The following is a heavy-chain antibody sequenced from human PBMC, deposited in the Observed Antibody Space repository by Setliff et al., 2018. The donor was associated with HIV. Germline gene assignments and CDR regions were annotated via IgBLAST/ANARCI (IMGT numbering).Heavy chain of an antibody. CDR3: ARDNLYYNLYDGSPVYGMDV. CDR2: VTGNGART. J-gene: IGHJ6*02. V-gene: IGHV3-23*01. Sequence: PGGSLRLSCAASGFTFSNYVMTWVRQAPGKGLEWVSSVTGNGARTFYADSVKGRFTISRDTSKNTMYLQMSSLRAEDTAVYYCARDNLYYNLYDGSPVYGMDVWGQGTTVTAP. D-gene: IGHD3-3*01. CDR1: GFTFSNYV.